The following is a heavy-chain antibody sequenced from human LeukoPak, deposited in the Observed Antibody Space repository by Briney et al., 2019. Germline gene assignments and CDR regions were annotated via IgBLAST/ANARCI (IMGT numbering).Heavy chain of an antibody. CDR2: INAGNGDT. D-gene: IGHD4-17*01. CDR3: ARDPGPIYGDYEKISWFDP. CDR1: GYTFTNYA. J-gene: IGHJ5*02. V-gene: IGHV1-3*01. Sequence: ASVKVSCKASGYTFTNYAIHWVRQAPGQRLEWMGWINAGNGDTKYSQKFQGRVTLTRDTSASTAYMELSSLRSEDTAVYYCARDPGPIYGDYEKISWFDPWGRGTLVTVSS.